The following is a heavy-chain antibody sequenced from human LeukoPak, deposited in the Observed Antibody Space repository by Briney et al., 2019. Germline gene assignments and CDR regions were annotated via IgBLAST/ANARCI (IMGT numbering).Heavy chain of an antibody. CDR2: VWYYGSNE. CDR1: AFTFSNYA. Sequence: GGSLRLSCAASAFTFSNYAMHWVRQAAGEGLEWVGMVWYYGSNETYADSVRGRFTISRDNVKNTLYLQMSSLRAEDTAVYYCARGERVNLWIFEGYDYWGRGTLVTVSS. D-gene: IGHD3-3*01. V-gene: IGHV3-33*01. CDR3: ARGERVNLWIFEGYDY. J-gene: IGHJ4*02.